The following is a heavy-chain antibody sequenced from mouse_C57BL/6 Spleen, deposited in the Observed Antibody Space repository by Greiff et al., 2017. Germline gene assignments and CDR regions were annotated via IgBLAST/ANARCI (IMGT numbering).Heavy chain of an antibody. CDR2: ISSGSSTI. J-gene: IGHJ1*03. V-gene: IGHV5-17*01. CDR3: ARGYSSVGGYFDV. Sequence: EVMLVESGGGLVKPGGSLKLSCAASGFTFSDYGMHWVRQAPEKGLEWVAYISSGSSTIYYADTVKGRFTISRDNAKNTLFLQMTSLRSEDTAMYYCARGYSSVGGYFDVWGTGTTVTVSS. CDR1: GFTFSDYG. D-gene: IGHD6-1*01.